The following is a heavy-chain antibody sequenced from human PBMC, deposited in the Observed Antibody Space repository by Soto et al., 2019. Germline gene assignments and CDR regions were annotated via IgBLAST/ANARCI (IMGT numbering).Heavy chain of an antibody. J-gene: IGHJ4*02. V-gene: IGHV3-74*01. CDR3: ARPRYDGSGTPFDY. CDR1: GFTFSSYW. D-gene: IGHD3-22*01. CDR2: INSDGSSR. Sequence: EVQLVESGGGIVQPGGSLRLSCAASGFTFSSYWMHWVRQVPGKGLVWVSRINSDGSSRSYADSVKGRFTISRDDAKNTRYLQMNSLTAEDTAVYYCARPRYDGSGTPFDYWGQGSLVTVSS.